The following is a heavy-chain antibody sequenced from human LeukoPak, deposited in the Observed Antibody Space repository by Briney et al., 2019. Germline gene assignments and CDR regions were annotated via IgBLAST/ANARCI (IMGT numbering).Heavy chain of an antibody. D-gene: IGHD1-1*01. CDR3: AKHQLVGPYYFAY. V-gene: IGHV3-23*01. CDR1: GFTFSRYA. J-gene: IGHJ4*02. Sequence: PGGSLRLSCAACGFTFSRYAMSWVRQAPGKGLEWVSSISGDRSTTYYADSVKGRFAISRDNSKNTLYLQMNSLRAEDTAVYYCAKHQLVGPYYFAYWGQGTLVTVSS. CDR2: ISGDRSTT.